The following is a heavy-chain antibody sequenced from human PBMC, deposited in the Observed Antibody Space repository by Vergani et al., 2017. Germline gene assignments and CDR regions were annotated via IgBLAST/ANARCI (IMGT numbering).Heavy chain of an antibody. D-gene: IGHD5-18*01. CDR2: IKSKTDGGTT. V-gene: IGHV3-15*01. CDR3: AKDKPKYSYGNGFDY. Sequence: EVQLLESGGGLVKPGGSLRLSCAASGFTFSNAWMSWVRQAPGKGLEWVGRIKSKTDGGTTDYAAPVKGRFTISRDDSKYTLCLQMNSLKTEDTAVYYCAKDKPKYSYGNGFDYWGQGTLVTVSS. CDR1: GFTFSNAW. J-gene: IGHJ4*02.